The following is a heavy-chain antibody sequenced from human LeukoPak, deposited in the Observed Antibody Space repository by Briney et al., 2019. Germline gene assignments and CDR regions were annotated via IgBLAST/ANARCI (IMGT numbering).Heavy chain of an antibody. Sequence: ASVKVSCKASGYTFTGYYMHWVRQAPGQGLEWMGWINPNSGGTNYAQKFQGRVTMTRDTSISTAYMELSRLRSDDTAVYYCATMSGTYYKFDYWGQGTLVTVSS. CDR3: ATMSGTYYKFDY. J-gene: IGHJ4*02. CDR2: INPNSGGT. V-gene: IGHV1-2*02. D-gene: IGHD1-26*01. CDR1: GYTFTGYY.